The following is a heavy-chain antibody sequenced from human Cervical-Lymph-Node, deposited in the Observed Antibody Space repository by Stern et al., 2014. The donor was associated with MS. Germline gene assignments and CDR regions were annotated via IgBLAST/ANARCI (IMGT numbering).Heavy chain of an antibody. J-gene: IGHJ6*02. V-gene: IGHV2-5*02. Sequence: QVTLRESGPTLVKPTQTLTLTCTFSGFSLNTSGEGVGWIRQPPGKALEWLAVIYWDADERYSPSLNSRLTITKDTSKTQVVLTMVNMDPVDTGTYYCAHTTVTFDEAYGLDVWGQGTTVTVAS. D-gene: IGHD4-17*01. CDR2: IYWDADE. CDR1: GFSLNTSGEG. CDR3: AHTTVTFDEAYGLDV.